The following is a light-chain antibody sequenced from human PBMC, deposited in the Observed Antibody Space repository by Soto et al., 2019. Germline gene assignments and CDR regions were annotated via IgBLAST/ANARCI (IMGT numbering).Light chain of an antibody. J-gene: IGLJ2*01. V-gene: IGLV2-14*01. CDR1: SSDVGGYNY. Sequence: QSALTQPASVSGSPGQSITISCTGTSSDVGGYNYVSWYQQHPGKAPKLMIYDVSTRPSGVSNRFSGSKSGNTASLTISGLQPEDEADYYFSSYTSSSTLAVFGGGTKVTVL. CDR3: SSYTSSSTLAV. CDR2: DVS.